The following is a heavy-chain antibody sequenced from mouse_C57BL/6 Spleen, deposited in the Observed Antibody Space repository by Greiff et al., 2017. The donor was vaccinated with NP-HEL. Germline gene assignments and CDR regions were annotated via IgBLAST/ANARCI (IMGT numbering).Heavy chain of an antibody. Sequence: QVQLQQPGAELVMPGASVKLSCKASGYTFTSYWMHWVKQRPGQGLEWIGEIDPSYSYTNYNQKFKGKSTLTVDKSSSTAYMQLSSLTSEDSAVYYCARRGNGNSAWFAYWGQGTLVTVSA. D-gene: IGHD2-1*01. J-gene: IGHJ3*01. CDR2: IDPSYSYT. V-gene: IGHV1-69*01. CDR1: GYTFTSYW. CDR3: ARRGNGNSAWFAY.